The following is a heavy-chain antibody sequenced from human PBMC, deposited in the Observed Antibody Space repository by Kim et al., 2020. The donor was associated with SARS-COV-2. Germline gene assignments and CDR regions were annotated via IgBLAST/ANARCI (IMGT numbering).Heavy chain of an antibody. CDR2: ISSSGSTI. Sequence: GGSLRLSCAASGFTFSSYEMNWVRQAPGKGLEWVSYISSSGSTIYYADSVKGRFTISRDNAKNSRYLQMNSLRAEDTAVYYCARGTYYYDSGYYYGMDVWGQGATVTVSS. CDR3: ARGTYYYDSGYYYGMDV. D-gene: IGHD3-22*01. CDR1: GFTFSSYE. J-gene: IGHJ6*02. V-gene: IGHV3-48*03.